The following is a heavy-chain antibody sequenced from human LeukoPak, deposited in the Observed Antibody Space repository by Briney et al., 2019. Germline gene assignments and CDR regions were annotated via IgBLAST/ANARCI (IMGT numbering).Heavy chain of an antibody. CDR2: IYHSGST. V-gene: IGHV4-38-2*02. D-gene: IGHD3-10*01. CDR3: ARDEFLWFRSPFDY. J-gene: IGHJ4*02. CDR1: GGSISSGYY. Sequence: PSETLSLTCTVSGGSISSGYYWDWIRQAPGKGLEWIGNIYHSGSTYYNPSLKSRVTISVDTSKNHFSLKLSSVTAADTAVYYCARDEFLWFRSPFDYWAREPWSPSPQ.